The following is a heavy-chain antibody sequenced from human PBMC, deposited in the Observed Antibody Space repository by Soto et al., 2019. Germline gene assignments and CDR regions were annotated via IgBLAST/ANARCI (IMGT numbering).Heavy chain of an antibody. J-gene: IGHJ4*02. CDR3: ARGPSGDKVDS. V-gene: IGHV4-30-4*01. CDR1: GGSISTVNYW. D-gene: IGHD7-27*01. Sequence: QVQLQESGPGLVKPSQTLSLTCTVSGGSISTVNYWWSWIRQSPDMGLEWIGHIYKGGSTYNNPSLKSXXTXSXXTSKNQLSLTLSSVSAADTAVYYCARGPSGDKVDSWGQGTLVTVSS. CDR2: IYKGGST.